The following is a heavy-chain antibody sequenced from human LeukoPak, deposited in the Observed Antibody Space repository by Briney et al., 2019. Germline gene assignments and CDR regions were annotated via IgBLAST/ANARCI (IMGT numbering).Heavy chain of an antibody. Sequence: GGSLRLSCTASGFTFRSDWMHWVRQPPGKGPEWISRISGDGSTTTYADSVKGRFTISRDNAKNTLYLQMSSLRAEDTAVYYCARDLAYGGDYWGQGTLVTVSS. D-gene: IGHD4-17*01. CDR3: ARDLAYGGDY. CDR2: ISGDGSTT. J-gene: IGHJ4*02. V-gene: IGHV3-74*01. CDR1: GFTFRSDW.